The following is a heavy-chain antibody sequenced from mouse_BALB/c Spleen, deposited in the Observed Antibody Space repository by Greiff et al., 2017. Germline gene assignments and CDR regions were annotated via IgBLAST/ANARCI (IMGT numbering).Heavy chain of an antibody. D-gene: IGHD1-1*01. V-gene: IGHV2-2*02. Sequence: QVQLKQSGPGLVQPSQSLSITCTVSGFSLTSYGVHWVRQSPGKGLEWLGVIWSGGSTDYNAAFISRLSISKDNSKSQVFFKMNSLQANDTAIYYCNYGSSYKFAYWGQGTLVTVSA. CDR1: GFSLTSYG. J-gene: IGHJ3*01. CDR2: IWSGGST. CDR3: NYGSSYKFAY.